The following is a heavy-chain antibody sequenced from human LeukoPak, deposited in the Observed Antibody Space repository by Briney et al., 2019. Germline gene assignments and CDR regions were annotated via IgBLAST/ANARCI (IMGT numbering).Heavy chain of an antibody. V-gene: IGHV4-61*02. CDR2: IYTSGST. D-gene: IGHD5-12*01. CDR3: ARLYSGYDRYDLVDV. J-gene: IGHJ6*02. Sequence: PSETLSLTCTVSGGSISCGSYYWSWIRQPAGKGLEWIGRIYTSGSTNYNPSLKSRVTISVDTSKNQFSLKLSSVTAADTAVYYCARLYSGYDRYDLVDVWGQGTTVTVSS. CDR1: GGSISCGSYY.